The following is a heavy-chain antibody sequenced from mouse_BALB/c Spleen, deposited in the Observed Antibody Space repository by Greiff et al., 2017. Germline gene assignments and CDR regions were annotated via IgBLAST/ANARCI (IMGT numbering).Heavy chain of an antibody. V-gene: IGHV5-6-3*01. D-gene: IGHD2-14*01. J-gene: IGHJ2*01. CDR2: INSNGGST. CDR1: GFTFSSYG. CDR3: ARGGYRFDY. Sequence: EVMLVESGGGLVQPGGSLKLSCAASGFTFSSYGMSWVRQTPDKRLELVATINSNGGSTYYPDSVKGRFTISRDNAKNTLYLQMSSLKSEDTAMYYCARGGYRFDYWGQGTTLTVSS.